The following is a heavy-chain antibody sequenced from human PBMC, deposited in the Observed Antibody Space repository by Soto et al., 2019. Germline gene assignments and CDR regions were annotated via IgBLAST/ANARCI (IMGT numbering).Heavy chain of an antibody. J-gene: IGHJ4*02. V-gene: IGHV4-38-2*01. CDR1: GYSVSRGYY. CDR3: ARLIVVVPAHRWLVF. CDR2: IYHTGST. D-gene: IGHD2-15*01. Sequence: SENLSLTCAVSGYSVSRGYYWGWIRQPPGKGLEWIGTIYHTGSTYYNPSLKSRVTISVDTSKNQFSLKLRSVTAADTAVYYCARLIVVVPAHRWLVFWGQGVVVT.